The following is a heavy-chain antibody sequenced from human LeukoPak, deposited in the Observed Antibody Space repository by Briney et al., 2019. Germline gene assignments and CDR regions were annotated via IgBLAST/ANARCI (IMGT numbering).Heavy chain of an antibody. V-gene: IGHV3-64*01. CDR2: ISSNGGST. Sequence: EGSLRLSCAASGFTFSSYAMHWVRQAPGKGLEYVSAISSNGGSTYYANSVKGRFTISRDNSKNTLYLQMGSLRAEDRAVYYCARDYLGPGAGTSDYWGQGTLVTVSS. D-gene: IGHD6-19*01. J-gene: IGHJ4*02. CDR1: GFTFSSYA. CDR3: ARDYLGPGAGTSDY.